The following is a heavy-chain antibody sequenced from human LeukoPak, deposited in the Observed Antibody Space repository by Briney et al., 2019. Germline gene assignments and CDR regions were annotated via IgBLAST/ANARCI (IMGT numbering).Heavy chain of an antibody. Sequence: SVKVSCKVSGGTFNSYAISWVRQAPGHGLEWMGWIIPILARANYAPNFQGRVTITADKSTSTAYLEIKSLRSEDTAVYFCASEFHYADAYRPNGYWGQGTLVTVSS. CDR3: ASEFHYADAYRPNGY. CDR2: IIPILARA. D-gene: IGHD2-2*01. V-gene: IGHV1-69*10. CDR1: GGTFNSYA. J-gene: IGHJ4*02.